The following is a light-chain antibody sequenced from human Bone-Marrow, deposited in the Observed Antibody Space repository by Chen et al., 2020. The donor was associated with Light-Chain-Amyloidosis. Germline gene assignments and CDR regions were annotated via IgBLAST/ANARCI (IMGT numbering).Light chain of an antibody. CDR1: NSDVGRHDY. CDR2: EVI. Sequence: QSALTQPPSASGSPGQSVTISRTGTNSDVGRHDYVAWYQQHPGKAPKFLIYEVIKRSSGVPARFSGSKSGNTASLTVSGLQAEDEAYYSCCSYAGDSWVFGGGTKLTVL. J-gene: IGLJ3*02. V-gene: IGLV2-8*01. CDR3: CSYAGDSWV.